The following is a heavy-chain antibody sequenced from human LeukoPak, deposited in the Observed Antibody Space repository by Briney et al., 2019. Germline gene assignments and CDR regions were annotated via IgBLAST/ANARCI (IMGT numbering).Heavy chain of an antibody. V-gene: IGHV3-53*05. CDR3: AREGYSSGSRTGIDY. CDR1: GFSVSTNF. CDR2: MYSGGTT. D-gene: IGHD5-18*01. Sequence: TGGSLRLSCAASGFSVSTNFMNWVRQAPGRGLEWVSVMYSGGTTSYADSVKGRFTIPRDNSKNTVSLQMNSLRIDDTAVYYCAREGYSSGSRTGIDYWGQGTLVTVSS. J-gene: IGHJ4*02.